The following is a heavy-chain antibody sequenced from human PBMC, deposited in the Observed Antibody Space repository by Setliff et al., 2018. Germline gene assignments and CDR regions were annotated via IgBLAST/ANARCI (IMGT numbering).Heavy chain of an antibody. CDR3: TKDGGRLRFVSHLDF. V-gene: IGHV3-43*01. J-gene: IGHJ4*02. Sequence: GSLRLSCAASGFTFDDYTMHWVRQAPGKGLEWVSLTTWDGGSTFYADSVKGRFTISRDNRKNSLYLQMNSLTSEDTALYFCTKDGGRLRFVSHLDFWGQGTPVTVSS. CDR2: TTWDGGST. D-gene: IGHD3-3*01. CDR1: GFTFDDYT.